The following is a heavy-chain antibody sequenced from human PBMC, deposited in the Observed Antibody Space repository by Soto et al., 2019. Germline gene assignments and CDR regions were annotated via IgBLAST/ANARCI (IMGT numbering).Heavy chain of an antibody. Sequence: PGGSLRLSCAASGFPFSSYAMHWVRQAPGKGLEYVSAISSNGGSTYYANSVKGRFTISRDNSKNTLYLQMGSLRAEDMAVYYCARQWLDSYYFDYWGQGTLVTVPQ. D-gene: IGHD6-19*01. CDR3: ARQWLDSYYFDY. CDR1: GFPFSSYA. CDR2: ISSNGGST. V-gene: IGHV3-64*01. J-gene: IGHJ4*02.